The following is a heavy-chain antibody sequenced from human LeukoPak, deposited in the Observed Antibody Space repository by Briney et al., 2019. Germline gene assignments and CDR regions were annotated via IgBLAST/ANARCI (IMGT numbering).Heavy chain of an antibody. CDR1: GYSISSGHY. V-gene: IGHV4-38-2*02. J-gene: IGHJ5*02. Sequence: SETVSLTCTVSGYSISSGHYWGWIRQPPGKGLEWIGSMYHSGSTYYNPPLKSRVTISVDTSKNQFSLKLSSVTAADTAVYYCARDASRRNWFDPWGQGTLVTVSS. CDR3: ARDASRRNWFDP. D-gene: IGHD2-2*01. CDR2: MYHSGST.